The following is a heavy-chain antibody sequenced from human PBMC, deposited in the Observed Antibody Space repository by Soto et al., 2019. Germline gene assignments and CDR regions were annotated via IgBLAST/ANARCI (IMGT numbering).Heavy chain of an antibody. CDR1: GYTFTSYA. CDR3: ARATAWLVRLDY. D-gene: IGHD6-19*01. V-gene: IGHV1-3*01. J-gene: IGHJ4*02. Sequence: ASVKVSCKASGYTFTSYAMHWVRQAPGQRLEWMGWINAGNGNTKYSQKFQGRVTITRDTSASTAYMELSSLRSEDTAVYYCARATAWLVRLDYWGQGTLVTVYS. CDR2: INAGNGNT.